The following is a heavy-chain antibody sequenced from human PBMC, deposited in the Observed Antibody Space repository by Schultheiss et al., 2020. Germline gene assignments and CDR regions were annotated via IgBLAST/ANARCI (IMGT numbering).Heavy chain of an antibody. J-gene: IGHJ5*02. V-gene: IGHV3-30*03. D-gene: IGHD3-16*01. CDR2: ISYDGSNK. CDR3: ASGGSYPYRGWFDP. Sequence: GESLRLSCAASGFTFSSYGMHWVRQAPGKGLEWVAVISYDGSNKYYADSVKGRFTISRDNSKNTLYLQMNSLRAEDTAVYYCASGGSYPYRGWFDPWGQGNLGTVSS. CDR1: GFTFSSYG.